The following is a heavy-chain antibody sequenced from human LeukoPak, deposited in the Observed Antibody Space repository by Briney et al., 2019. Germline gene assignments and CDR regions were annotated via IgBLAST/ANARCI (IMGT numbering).Heavy chain of an antibody. V-gene: IGHV3-23*01. CDR3: AKDKYSSGWYFFDY. D-gene: IGHD6-19*01. J-gene: IGHJ4*02. CDR1: GFTFSNYA. CDR2: ISGSGSTT. Sequence: GGSLRLSCAASGFTFSNYAMTWVRQAPGKGLEWVSAISGSGSTTYYGDSVRGRFTISRDNSKNTLYLQMNSLRAEDTAVYYCAKDKYSSGWYFFDYWGQGSLVTVSS.